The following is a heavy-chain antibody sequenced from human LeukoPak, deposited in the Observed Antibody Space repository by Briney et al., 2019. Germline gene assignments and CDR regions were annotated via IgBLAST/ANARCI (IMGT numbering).Heavy chain of an antibody. V-gene: IGHV4-59*01. J-gene: IGHJ4*02. D-gene: IGHD6-19*01. CDR3: ARDGSSGWYDDY. CDR1: GGSISSYY. CDR2: IYYSGST. Sequence: SETLSLTCTVSGGSISSYYWSWIRQPPGKGLEWIGYIYYSGSTNYNPSLKSRVTISVDTSKNQFSLKLSSVTAADTAVYYCARDGSSGWYDDYWGQGTLVTVSS.